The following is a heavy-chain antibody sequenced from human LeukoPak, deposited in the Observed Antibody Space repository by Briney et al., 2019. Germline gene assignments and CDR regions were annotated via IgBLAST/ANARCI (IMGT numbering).Heavy chain of an antibody. CDR3: AKDFYGSGATPEA. CDR2: IKQDGSEK. D-gene: IGHD3-10*01. V-gene: IGHV3-7*01. CDR1: GFTFSSYW. Sequence: PGGSLRLSCAASGFTFSSYWMNWVRQAPGKGLEWVANIKQDGSEKYYVDSVKGRFTISRGNSKNTLYLQMNSLRVEDTAVYYCAKDFYGSGATPEAWGQGTLVTVSS. J-gene: IGHJ5*02.